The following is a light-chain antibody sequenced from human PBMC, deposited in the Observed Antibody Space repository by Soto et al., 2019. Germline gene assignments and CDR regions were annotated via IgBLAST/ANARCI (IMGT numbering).Light chain of an antibody. Sequence: EIVLPQSPGTLSLSPGERATLSCRASQSVSSSYLAWYQQKPGQAPRLLIYGASSRATGIPDRFSGSGSGTDFTLTISRLEPEDFAVYYCQQYGSSPGGTFGQGTKVDIK. CDR2: GAS. V-gene: IGKV3-20*01. J-gene: IGKJ1*01. CDR1: QSVSSSY. CDR3: QQYGSSPGGT.